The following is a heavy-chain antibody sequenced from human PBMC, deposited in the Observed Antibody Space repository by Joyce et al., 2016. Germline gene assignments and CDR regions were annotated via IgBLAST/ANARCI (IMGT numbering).Heavy chain of an antibody. J-gene: IGHJ4*02. D-gene: IGHD1-14*01. CDR2: ISYDGKNT. V-gene: IGHV3-30*04. Sequence: QVKLVESGGGVVQPGRSLRLSCAASGFTFSGHSMHWVRQAPGNGLDWVAIISYDGKNTYYGDSMKCRFTISRDNSKNTLYLQVDSLRTEDTAVYYCARDGPKTTWDPGYYFDFWGQGTLVTVSS. CDR3: ARDGPKTTWDPGYYFDF. CDR1: GFTFSGHS.